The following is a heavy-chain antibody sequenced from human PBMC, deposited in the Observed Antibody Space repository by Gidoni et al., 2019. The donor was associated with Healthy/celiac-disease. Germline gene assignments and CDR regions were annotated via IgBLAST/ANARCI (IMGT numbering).Heavy chain of an antibody. V-gene: IGHV3-33*01. CDR1: GFTFSSYG. CDR3: ARDGYDSSGYCDY. Sequence: QVQLVESGGGVVQPGRSLRLSCAASGFTFSSYGMHWDRQAPGKGLEWVAVIWYDGSNKYYADSVKGRFTISRDNSKNTLYLQMNSLRAEDTAVYYCARDGYDSSGYCDYWGQGTLVTVSS. J-gene: IGHJ4*02. D-gene: IGHD3-22*01. CDR2: IWYDGSNK.